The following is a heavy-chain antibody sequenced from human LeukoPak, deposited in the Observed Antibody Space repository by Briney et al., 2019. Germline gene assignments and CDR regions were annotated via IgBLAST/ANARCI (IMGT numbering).Heavy chain of an antibody. V-gene: IGHV3-23*01. J-gene: IGHJ4*02. CDR3: AKDAGVVPAAIGENFDY. Sequence: GGSLRLSCAASGFTFSSYAMSWVRQAPGKGLEWVSAISGSGGSTYYADSVKGRFTISRDNSKNTLYLQMNSLRAEDTAVYYCAKDAGVVPAAIGENFDYWGQGTLVTVSA. D-gene: IGHD2-2*01. CDR2: ISGSGGST. CDR1: GFTFSSYA.